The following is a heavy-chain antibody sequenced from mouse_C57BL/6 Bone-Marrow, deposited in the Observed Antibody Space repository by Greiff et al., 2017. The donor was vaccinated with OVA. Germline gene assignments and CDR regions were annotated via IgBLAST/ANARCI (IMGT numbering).Heavy chain of an antibody. CDR2: ISNGGGST. CDR3: ARQGPYSNYDFYYAMDY. D-gene: IGHD2-5*01. J-gene: IGHJ4*01. V-gene: IGHV5-12*01. CDR1: GFTFSDYY. Sequence: DVMLVESGGGLVQPGGSLKLSCAASGFTFSDYYMYWVRQTPEKRLEWVAYISNGGGSTYYPDTVKGRFPISRDNAKNTLYLQMSRLKSEDTAMYYCARQGPYSNYDFYYAMDYWGQGTSVTVSS.